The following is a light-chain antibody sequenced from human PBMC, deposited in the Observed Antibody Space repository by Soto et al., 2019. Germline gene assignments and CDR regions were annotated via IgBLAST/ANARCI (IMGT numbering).Light chain of an antibody. V-gene: IGLV2-11*01. Sequence: QYALTQPRSVSGSPGQSVTISCTGASSDIGTYNLVSWYQQRPGKAPKLLIYDVNKRPSGVPDRFSGSKSGNTASLTISGLQADDEADYYCCSYAASYTPFGGGTKVTVL. CDR1: SSDIGTYNL. J-gene: IGLJ2*01. CDR3: CSYAASYTP. CDR2: DVN.